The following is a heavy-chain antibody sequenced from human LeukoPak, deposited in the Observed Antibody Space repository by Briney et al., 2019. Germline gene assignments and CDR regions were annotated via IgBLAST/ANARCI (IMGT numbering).Heavy chain of an antibody. Sequence: GGSLRLSCAASGFIFSDYYMSWIRQAPGKGLEWVSFISGSGSATYADSVKGRFTISRDNAKNSLFLQMDSLRIEDTAVYYCAFPAREPAYWGQGALVTVSS. CDR1: GFIFSDYY. CDR3: AFPAREPAY. CDR2: ISGSGSAT. J-gene: IGHJ4*02. D-gene: IGHD1-14*01. V-gene: IGHV3-11*04.